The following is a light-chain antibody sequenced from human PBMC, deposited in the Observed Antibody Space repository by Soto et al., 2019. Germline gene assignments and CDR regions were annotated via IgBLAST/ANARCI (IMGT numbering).Light chain of an antibody. J-gene: IGKJ4*01. CDR1: QGISSW. CDR3: QRTSSFPLA. CDR2: KSS. Sequence: IQMTQSPFSVSASVGDRVTITCRASQGISSWLVWYQQKPGKSPTLLIYKSSNLQTGVPSRFSGSGSGTDFTLSTSSLQPVDCANYYCQRTSSFPLAFGGGTRVEI. V-gene: IGKV1-12*01.